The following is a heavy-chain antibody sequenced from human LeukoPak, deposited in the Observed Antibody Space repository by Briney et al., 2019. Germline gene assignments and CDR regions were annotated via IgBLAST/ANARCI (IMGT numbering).Heavy chain of an antibody. D-gene: IGHD6-13*01. J-gene: IGHJ6*02. V-gene: IGHV1-46*01. Sequence: ASVKVSCKASGYTFTSYYMHWLRQAPGQGLEWMGKINPSGGSTSYAQKFQGRVTMTRDTSTSTVYMELRSLRSEDTAVYYCARGAGSSSWYYYYGMDVWGQGTTVTVSS. CDR1: GYTFTSYY. CDR2: INPSGGST. CDR3: ARGAGSSSWYYYYGMDV.